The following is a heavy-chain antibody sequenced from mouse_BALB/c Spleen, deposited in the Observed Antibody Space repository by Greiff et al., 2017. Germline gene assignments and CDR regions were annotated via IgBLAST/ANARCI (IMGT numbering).Heavy chain of an antibody. J-gene: IGHJ4*01. D-gene: IGHD1-1*01. Sequence: QVQLKESGPGLVQPSQSLSITCTASGFSFTSYGVHWVRQSPGKGLEWLGVIWSGGSTDDNAAFISRLSISKDNAKSHVFFKMNRMQADDAAIYYWARKRYYGSSNLYAMDDWGQGTSVTVSS. CDR2: IWSGGST. CDR1: GFSFTSYG. CDR3: ARKRYYGSSNLYAMDD. V-gene: IGHV2-4-1*01.